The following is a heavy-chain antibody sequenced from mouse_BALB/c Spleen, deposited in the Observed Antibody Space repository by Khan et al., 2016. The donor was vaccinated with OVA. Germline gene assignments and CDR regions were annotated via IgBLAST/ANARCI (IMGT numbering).Heavy chain of an antibody. D-gene: IGHD2-10*01. CDR3: ARPPYFSYTLDH. CDR2: INTYTGEP. Sequence: QIQLVQSGPELKKPGETVKISCKASGYTFTNYAMNWVKQSPGKALKWMGWINTYTGEPTYADDFKGRFAFSLETSASTAYLQINNLKNEDTATYFCARPPYFSYTLDHWGQGTSVTVSS. V-gene: IGHV9-3-1*01. J-gene: IGHJ4*01. CDR1: GYTFTNYA.